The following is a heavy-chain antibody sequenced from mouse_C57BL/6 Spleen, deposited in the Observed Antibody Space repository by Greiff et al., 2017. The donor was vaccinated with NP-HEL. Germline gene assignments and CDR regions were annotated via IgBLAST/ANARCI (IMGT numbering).Heavy chain of an antibody. V-gene: IGHV1-15*01. Sequence: VQLQQSGAELVRPGASVTLSCKASGYTFTDYEMHWVKQTPVHGLEWIGAIDPATGGTAYNQKFKGKAILTADKSSSTAYMELRSLTSEDSAVYYCTREAYYSNYAFAYWGQGTLVTVSA. D-gene: IGHD2-5*01. CDR2: IDPATGGT. CDR1: GYTFTDYE. CDR3: TREAYYSNYAFAY. J-gene: IGHJ3*01.